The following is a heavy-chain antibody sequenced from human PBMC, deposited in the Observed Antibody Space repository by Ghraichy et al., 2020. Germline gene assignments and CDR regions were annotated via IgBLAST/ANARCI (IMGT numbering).Heavy chain of an antibody. D-gene: IGHD5-12*01. Sequence: SETLSLTCTVSGGSISSYYWSWIRQPPGKGLEWIGYIYYSGSTNYNPSLKSRVTISVDTSKNQFSLKLSSVTAADTAVYYCARAGHSGYGGYYYYGMDVWGQGTTVTVSS. CDR1: GGSISSYY. J-gene: IGHJ6*02. CDR3: ARAGHSGYGGYYYYGMDV. CDR2: IYYSGST. V-gene: IGHV4-59*01.